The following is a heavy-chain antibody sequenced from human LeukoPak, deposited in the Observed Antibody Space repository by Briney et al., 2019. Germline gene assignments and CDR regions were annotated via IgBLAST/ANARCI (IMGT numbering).Heavy chain of an antibody. CDR1: GFTFDDYA. CDR2: ISWVGGST. Sequence: GGSLRLSCAASGFTFDDYAMHWVRQAPGKGLEWVSLISWVGGSTYYAGSVKGRFTISRDNSKNSLYLQMNSLRPEDTALYYCAKDVRGSTSWYGLDYWGQGTLVTVSS. J-gene: IGHJ4*02. D-gene: IGHD6-13*01. V-gene: IGHV3-43D*03. CDR3: AKDVRGSTSWYGLDY.